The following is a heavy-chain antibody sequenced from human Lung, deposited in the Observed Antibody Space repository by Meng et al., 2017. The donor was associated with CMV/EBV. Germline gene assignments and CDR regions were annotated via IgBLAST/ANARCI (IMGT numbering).Heavy chain of an antibody. J-gene: IGHJ4*02. CDR2: IYYTGST. Sequence: QVHPQESGPGLVKPSQTLSLTCTVSGGSIGSGGYYWSWIRQHPGKGLEWIGYIYYTGSTFYNPSLKSRVTISVDTSKNQFSLKLIPATAADTAVYYCAREAGRDGYATPKFDYWGQGTLVTVSS. CDR1: GGSIGSGGYY. V-gene: IGHV4-31*03. CDR3: AREAGRDGYATPKFDY. D-gene: IGHD5-24*01.